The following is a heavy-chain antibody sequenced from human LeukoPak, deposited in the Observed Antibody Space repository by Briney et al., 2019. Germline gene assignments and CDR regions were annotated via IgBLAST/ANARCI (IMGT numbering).Heavy chain of an antibody. V-gene: IGHV3-21*01. CDR2: ISSSSSYI. D-gene: IGHD6-13*01. CDR3: AREPGIAAALSAFDI. CDR1: GFTFSSYS. Sequence: PGGSLRLSCAASGFTFSSYSMNWVRQAPGKGLEWVSSISSSSSYIYYADSVKGRFTISRDNAKNSLYLQMNSLRAEDTAVYYCAREPGIAAALSAFDIWGQGTMVTVSS. J-gene: IGHJ3*02.